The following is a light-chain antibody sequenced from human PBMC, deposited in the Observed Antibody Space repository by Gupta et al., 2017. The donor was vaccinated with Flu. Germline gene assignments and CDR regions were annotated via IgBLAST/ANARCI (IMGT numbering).Light chain of an antibody. CDR2: GAS. V-gene: IGKV3-15*01. CDR3: LHYDSWPPALI. Sequence: APRLLIYGASSRANGVPARFSGSGAGTDFTLAISSLQSEDFAVFFCLHYDSWPPALIFGGGTKVEIK. J-gene: IGKJ4*01.